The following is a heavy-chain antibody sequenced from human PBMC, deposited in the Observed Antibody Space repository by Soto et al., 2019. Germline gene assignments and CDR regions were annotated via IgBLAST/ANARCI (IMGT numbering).Heavy chain of an antibody. CDR1: GFTFSSYE. CDR2: ISSSGSTI. V-gene: IGHV3-48*03. Sequence: GGSLRLSCAASGFTFSSYEMNWVRQAPGKGLEWVSYISSSGSTIYYADSVKGRFTISRDNAKNSLYLQMNSLRAEDTAVYYCARDPPPKRITIFGVVLYGMDVWGQGTTVTVS. CDR3: ARDPPPKRITIFGVVLYGMDV. D-gene: IGHD3-3*01. J-gene: IGHJ6*02.